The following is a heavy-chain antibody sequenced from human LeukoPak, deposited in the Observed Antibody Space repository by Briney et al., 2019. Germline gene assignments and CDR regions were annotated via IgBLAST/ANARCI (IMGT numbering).Heavy chain of an antibody. Sequence: SETLSLTCAVSGYSISSGYYWGFIRQPPGKGLEWIGSIYHSGSTYYNPSLKSRVTISVDTSKNRFSLKLSSVTAADTAVYYCAREVVATITYSDYWGQGTLVTVSS. J-gene: IGHJ4*02. CDR3: AREVVATITYSDY. CDR2: IYHSGST. V-gene: IGHV4-38-2*02. CDR1: GYSISSGYY. D-gene: IGHD5-12*01.